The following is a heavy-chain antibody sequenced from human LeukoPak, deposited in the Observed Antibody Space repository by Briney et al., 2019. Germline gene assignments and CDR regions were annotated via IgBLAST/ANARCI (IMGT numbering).Heavy chain of an antibody. Sequence: GASVKVSCKASGGTFSSYAISWVRQAPGQGLEWMGRIIPILGIANYAQKFQGRVTITADKSTSTAYVELSSLRSEDTAVYYCAFMPYGGHHHQLDYWGQGTLVTVSS. CDR2: IIPILGIA. CDR1: GGTFSSYA. J-gene: IGHJ4*02. V-gene: IGHV1-69*04. CDR3: AFMPYGGHHHQLDY. D-gene: IGHD4-17*01.